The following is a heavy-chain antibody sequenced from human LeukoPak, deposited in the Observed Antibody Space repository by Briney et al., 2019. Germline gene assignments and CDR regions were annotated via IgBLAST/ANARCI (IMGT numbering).Heavy chain of an antibody. D-gene: IGHD3-16*01. CDR3: ARDGVPGGRDV. Sequence: GGSLRLSCAASGFAFSSHWMNWVREAPGKGRGWVANVDRVGSDKNYVDSVNGRFTISRTNAKNSLYLQMNSLRVEDTAVYYCARDGVPGGRDVWGQGTTVTVS. CDR1: GFAFSSHW. J-gene: IGHJ6*02. V-gene: IGHV3-7*01. CDR2: VDRVGSDK.